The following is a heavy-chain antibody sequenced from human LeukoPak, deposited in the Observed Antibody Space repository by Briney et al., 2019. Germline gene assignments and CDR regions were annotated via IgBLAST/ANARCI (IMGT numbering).Heavy chain of an antibody. D-gene: IGHD3-22*01. J-gene: IGHJ5*02. CDR2: IYYSGST. V-gene: IGHV4-59*01. CDR1: GGSISSYY. Sequence: PSETLSLTCTVSGGSISSYYRSWIRQPPGKGLEWIGYIYYSGSTNYNPSLKSRVTISVDTSKNQFSLKLSSVTAADTAVYYCARGYYYDSSGSVLWFDPWGQGTLVTVSS. CDR3: ARGYYYDSSGSVLWFDP.